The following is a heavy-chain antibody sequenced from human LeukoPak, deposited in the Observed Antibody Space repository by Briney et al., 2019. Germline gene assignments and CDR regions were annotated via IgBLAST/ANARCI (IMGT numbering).Heavy chain of an antibody. Sequence: GGSLRLSCAASGXTFSSYWLHWVRQAPGKGLVWVSRINSDGSSTSYADSVKGRFTISRDNAKNTLYLQTNSLRAEDTAVYYCARARYGGNYYFDYWGQGTLVTVSS. J-gene: IGHJ4*02. CDR1: GXTFSSYW. D-gene: IGHD4-23*01. V-gene: IGHV3-74*01. CDR3: ARARYGGNYYFDY. CDR2: INSDGSST.